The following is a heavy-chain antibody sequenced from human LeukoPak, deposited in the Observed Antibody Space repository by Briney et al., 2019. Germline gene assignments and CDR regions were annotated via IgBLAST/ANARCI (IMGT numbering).Heavy chain of an antibody. D-gene: IGHD2-21*02. J-gene: IGHJ4*02. CDR1: GFNVYDAW. V-gene: IGHV3-15*07. CDR3: TTICGGDCYPNY. Sequence: GGSPRLSCTISGFNVYDAWMNWVRRAPGKGLEWVGRIKSRSDGGAIDYAVSVKGRFIISTDDSKNTFYLQMNSLKTEDTATYYCTTICGGDCYPNYWGQGSPVTVSA. CDR2: IKSRSDGGAI.